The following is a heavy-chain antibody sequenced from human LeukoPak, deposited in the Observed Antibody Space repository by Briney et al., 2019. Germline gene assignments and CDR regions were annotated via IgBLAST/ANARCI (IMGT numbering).Heavy chain of an antibody. CDR3: TRESSQMDVFDI. Sequence: SVNVPCKASGYTFTGYYMHWVRQAPGQALEWMGWINPNSGGTNYAQKFQGWVTMTRDTSINTDNMEPSRLRSDDTAVYCSTRESSQMDVFDIWGQGTLGNVSS. J-gene: IGHJ3*02. CDR1: GYTFTGYY. V-gene: IGHV1-2*04. CDR2: INPNSGGT. D-gene: IGHD5-24*01.